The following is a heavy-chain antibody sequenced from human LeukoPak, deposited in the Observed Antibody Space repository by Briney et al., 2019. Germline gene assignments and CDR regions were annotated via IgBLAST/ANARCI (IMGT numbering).Heavy chain of an antibody. CDR3: ATAGNYRFDY. CDR1: GFTISNYW. J-gene: IGHJ4*02. Sequence: GGSLRLSCAASGFTISNYWVHWVRQAPGKGLVWVSGINPDGSTINHADSVKGRFTISRDNAKNNLYLQMNSLRAEDTAVYYCATAGNYRFDYWGQGTLVTVSS. V-gene: IGHV3-74*01. CDR2: INPDGSTI. D-gene: IGHD1-7*01.